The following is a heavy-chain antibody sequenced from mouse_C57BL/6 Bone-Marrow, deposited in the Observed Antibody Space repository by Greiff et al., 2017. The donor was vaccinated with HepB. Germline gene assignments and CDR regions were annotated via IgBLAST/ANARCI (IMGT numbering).Heavy chain of an antibody. J-gene: IGHJ2*01. CDR3: TRWGYDCYSFDY. V-gene: IGHV1-5*01. CDR2: IYPGNSDT. CDR1: GYTFTSYW. D-gene: IGHD2-3*01. Sequence: VQLQQSGTVLARPGASVKMSCKTSGYTFTSYWMHWVKQRPGQGLEWIGAIYPGNSDTSYNQKFKGKAKLTAVTSASTAYLELSSLTNEDPAVYYRTRWGYDCYSFDYWGQGPTLTVSS.